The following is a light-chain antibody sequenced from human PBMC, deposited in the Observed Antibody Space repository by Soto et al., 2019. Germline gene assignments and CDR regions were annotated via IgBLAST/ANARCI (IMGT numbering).Light chain of an antibody. CDR1: QGIRNE. J-gene: IGKJ1*01. CDR2: DAS. Sequence: IQMTQSPSSLSASVGDRVTITCRASQGIRNELGWYQQKPGKAPKRLIYDASILQGGVPSRFSGSGSGTDFTLTISSLQPEDFATYSCLQHYSYPWTFGQGIKVEVK. CDR3: LQHYSYPWT. V-gene: IGKV1-17*01.